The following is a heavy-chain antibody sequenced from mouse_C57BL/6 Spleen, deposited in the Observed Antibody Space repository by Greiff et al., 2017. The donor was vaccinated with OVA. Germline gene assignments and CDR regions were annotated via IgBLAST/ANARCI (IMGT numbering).Heavy chain of an antibody. CDR2: IYPGNSDT. D-gene: IGHD2-4*01. J-gene: IGHJ4*01. CDR3: TRLCYDYDHYAMDY. V-gene: IGHV1-5*01. Sequence: EVQLQQSGTVLARPGASVKMSCKTSGYTFTSYWMHWVKQRPGQGLEWIGAIYPGNSDTSYNQKFKGKAKLTAVTSASTAYMELSSLTNEDSAVYYCTRLCYDYDHYAMDYWGKGTSVTVSS. CDR1: GYTFTSYW.